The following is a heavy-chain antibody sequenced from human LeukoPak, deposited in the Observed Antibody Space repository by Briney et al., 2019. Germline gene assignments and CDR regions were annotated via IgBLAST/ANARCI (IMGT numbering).Heavy chain of an antibody. D-gene: IGHD5-12*01. V-gene: IGHV1-8*02. CDR2: INPNSGNT. Sequence: GASVKVSCKASGYTFTGYYMHWVRQAPGQGLEWMGWINPNSGNTGYAQKFQGRVTMTRNTSISTAYMELSSLRSEDTAVYYCARVSGYDFYYYYYYMDVWGKGTTVTISS. J-gene: IGHJ6*03. CDR3: ARVSGYDFYYYYYYMDV. CDR1: GYTFTGYY.